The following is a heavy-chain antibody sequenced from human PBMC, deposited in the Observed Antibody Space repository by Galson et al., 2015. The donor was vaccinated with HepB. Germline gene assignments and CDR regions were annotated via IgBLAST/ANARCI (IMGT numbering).Heavy chain of an antibody. Sequence: SVKVSCKASGYTFPSYGISWVRQAPGQGLEWMGWISAYTGDTNYAQKLQGRVTMTTDTSASTAYMELRSLRSDDTAVYYCARESREWIPAGRRFDPWGQGTLVTVSS. CDR3: ARESREWIPAGRRFDP. J-gene: IGHJ5*02. D-gene: IGHD2-2*01. V-gene: IGHV1-18*04. CDR1: GYTFPSYG. CDR2: ISAYTGDT.